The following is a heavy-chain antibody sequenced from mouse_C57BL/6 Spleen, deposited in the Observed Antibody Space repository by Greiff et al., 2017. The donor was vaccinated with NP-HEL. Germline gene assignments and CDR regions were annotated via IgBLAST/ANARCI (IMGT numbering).Heavy chain of an antibody. J-gene: IGHJ3*01. CDR3: ARSGGTGPWFAY. CDR1: GYTFTSYW. V-gene: IGHV1-69*01. D-gene: IGHD4-1*01. Sequence: QVQLQQPGAELVMPGASVKLSCKASGYTFTSYWMHWVKQRPGHGLEWIGEIDPSDSYTTYNQKFKGKATLTVDKSSSTAYMQLSSLTSEDSAVYYCARSGGTGPWFAYWGKGTLVTVSA. CDR2: IDPSDSYT.